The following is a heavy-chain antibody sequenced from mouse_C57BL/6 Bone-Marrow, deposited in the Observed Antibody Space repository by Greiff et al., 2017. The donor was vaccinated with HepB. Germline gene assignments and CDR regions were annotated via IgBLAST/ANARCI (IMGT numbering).Heavy chain of an antibody. J-gene: IGHJ3*01. CDR2: ISSGGSYT. V-gene: IGHV5-6*01. D-gene: IGHD2-4*01. Sequence: EVQGVESGGDLVKPGGSLKLSCAASGFTFSSYGMSWVRQTPDKRLEWVATISSGGSYTYYPDSVKGRFTISRDNAKNTLYLQMSSLKSEDTAMYYCARHRNDYDWFAYWGQGTLVTVSA. CDR3: ARHRNDYDWFAY. CDR1: GFTFSSYG.